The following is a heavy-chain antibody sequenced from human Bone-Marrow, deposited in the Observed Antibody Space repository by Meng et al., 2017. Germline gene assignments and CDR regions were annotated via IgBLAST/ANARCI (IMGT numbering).Heavy chain of an antibody. CDR1: GGSIGSGNHY. CDR3: ASLYGDSSVWYLDL. D-gene: IGHD4-17*01. V-gene: IGHV4-31*03. J-gene: IGHJ2*01. CDR2: IYYSGST. Sequence: VHRTGSGPGLGNPSHTLSLTCTVSGGSIGSGNHYWSWIRQHAEKGLEYIGYIYYSGSTYYNPSLKSRVIISVDTSKNQFSLRLNSVTAADTAVYYCASLYGDSSVWYLDLWGRGTLVTVSS.